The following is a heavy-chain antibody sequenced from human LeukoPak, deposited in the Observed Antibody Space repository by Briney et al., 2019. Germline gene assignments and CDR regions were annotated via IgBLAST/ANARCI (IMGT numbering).Heavy chain of an antibody. J-gene: IGHJ4*02. CDR2: IYYSGST. Sequence: PSETLSLTCTVSGGSISSYYWSWIRQPPGKGLEWIGYIYYSGSTNYNPSLKSRVTISIDTSKNQFSLKLSSLTAADTAVYYCAREYCSGWLDYWGQGTLVTVSS. CDR1: GGSISSYY. V-gene: IGHV4-59*01. D-gene: IGHD6-19*01. CDR3: AREYCSGWLDY.